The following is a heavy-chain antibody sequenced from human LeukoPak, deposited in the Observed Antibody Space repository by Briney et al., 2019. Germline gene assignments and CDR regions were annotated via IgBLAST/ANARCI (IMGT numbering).Heavy chain of an antibody. Sequence: GASVKVSCKVSGYTLTELSMHWVRQAPGKGLEWMGGFDPEDGETIYAQKFQGRVTITADKSTSTAYMELSSLRSEDTAVYYCGRVTIFGMVTDWGQGTLVTVSS. J-gene: IGHJ4*02. D-gene: IGHD3-3*01. V-gene: IGHV1-24*01. CDR3: GRVTIFGMVTD. CDR1: GYTLTELS. CDR2: FDPEDGET.